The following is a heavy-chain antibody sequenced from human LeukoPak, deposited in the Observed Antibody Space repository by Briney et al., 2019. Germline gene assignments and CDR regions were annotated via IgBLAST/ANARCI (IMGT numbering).Heavy chain of an antibody. CDR1: GYTFTAYY. Sequence: GASVKVSCKASGYTFTAYYMHWVRQAPGQGLEWMGWINPNSGGTNYAQKFQGRVTMTRDTSISTAYMELSRLRSDDTAVFYRARDYYDSSGYGSFDYWGQGTLVTVSS. J-gene: IGHJ4*02. V-gene: IGHV1-2*02. D-gene: IGHD3-22*01. CDR2: INPNSGGT. CDR3: ARDYYDSSGYGSFDY.